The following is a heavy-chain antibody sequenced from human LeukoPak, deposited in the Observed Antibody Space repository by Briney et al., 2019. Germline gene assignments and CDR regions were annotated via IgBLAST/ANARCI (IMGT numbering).Heavy chain of an antibody. CDR3: ARAGSYRFDY. Sequence: PGGSLRLPCAASGFTFRSYWVHWVRQAPGKGLVWVSRINSDGSSTNYADSVKGRFTISRDNAKNTLYLQMNNLRADDTAVYYCARAGSYRFDYWGLGTLVTVSS. D-gene: IGHD1-26*01. CDR2: INSDGSST. V-gene: IGHV3-74*01. CDR1: GFTFRSYW. J-gene: IGHJ4*02.